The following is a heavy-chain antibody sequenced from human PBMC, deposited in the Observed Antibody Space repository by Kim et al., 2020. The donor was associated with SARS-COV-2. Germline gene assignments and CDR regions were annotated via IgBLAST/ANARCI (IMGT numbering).Heavy chain of an antibody. CDR2: IYYSGST. CDR1: GGSISSSSYY. CDR3: ASRPIQLWQQGDY. D-gene: IGHD5-18*01. J-gene: IGHJ4*02. Sequence: SETLSLTCTVSGGSISSSSYYWGWIRQPPGKGLEWIGSIYYSGSTYYNPSLKSRVTISVDTSKNQFSLKLSSVTAADTAVYYCASRPIQLWQQGDYWGQGTLVTVSS. V-gene: IGHV4-39*01.